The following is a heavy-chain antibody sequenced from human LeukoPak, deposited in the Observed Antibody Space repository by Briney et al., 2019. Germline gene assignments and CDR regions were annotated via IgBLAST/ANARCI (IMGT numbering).Heavy chain of an antibody. CDR1: GFTFRSYG. J-gene: IGHJ4*02. Sequence: GGSLRLSCAASGFTFRSYGMHWVRQAQGKGLEWVAVISYDGSNKFYAVSLKGRFSISRDNSMNTLYLQMNTLRAEDTAVYYCATQPCGGGSCYLGHWGQGTVVTLSS. CDR3: ATQPCGGGSCYLGH. CDR2: ISYDGSNK. D-gene: IGHD2-15*01. V-gene: IGHV3-30*19.